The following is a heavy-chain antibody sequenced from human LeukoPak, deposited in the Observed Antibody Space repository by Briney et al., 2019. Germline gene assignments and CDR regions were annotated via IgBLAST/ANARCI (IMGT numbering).Heavy chain of an antibody. CDR3: ARSQWELLGFLDY. CDR2: IYYSGST. J-gene: IGHJ4*02. V-gene: IGHV4-59*08. D-gene: IGHD1-26*01. Sequence: PSETLSLTCTVSGGSISSYYWSWIRQPPGKGLEWIGYIYYSGSTNYNPSLKSRVTISVDTSKNQFSLKLSSVTAADTAVYYCARSQWELLGFLDYWGQGTLVTVSS. CDR1: GGSISSYY.